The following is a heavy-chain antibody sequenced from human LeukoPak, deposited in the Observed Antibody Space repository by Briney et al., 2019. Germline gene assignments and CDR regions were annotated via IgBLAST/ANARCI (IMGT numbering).Heavy chain of an antibody. CDR3: AKRHSSSWHEADY. CDR1: GFTFSSYA. Sequence: GGSLRLSCAASGFTFSSYAMSWVRQAPVKGLEWVSAISGSGGSTYYADSVKGRFTISRDNSKNTLYLQMNSLRAEDTAVYYCAKRHSSSWHEADYWGQGTLVTVSS. V-gene: IGHV3-23*01. CDR2: ISGSGGST. D-gene: IGHD6-13*01. J-gene: IGHJ4*02.